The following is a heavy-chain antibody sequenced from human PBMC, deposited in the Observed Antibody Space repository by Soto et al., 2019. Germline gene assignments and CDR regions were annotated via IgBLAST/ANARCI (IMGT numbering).Heavy chain of an antibody. CDR2: IIPIFGTA. V-gene: IGHV1-69*13. CDR1: GGTFSSYA. D-gene: IGHD3-22*01. CDR3: ARVPYYYDSSGYSFDY. Sequence: SVKVSCKASGGTFSSYAISWVRQAPGQGLEWMGGIIPIFGTANYAQKFQGRVTITADESTSTAYMELSSLRSEGTAVYYCARVPYYYDSSGYSFDYWGQGTLVTVSS. J-gene: IGHJ4*02.